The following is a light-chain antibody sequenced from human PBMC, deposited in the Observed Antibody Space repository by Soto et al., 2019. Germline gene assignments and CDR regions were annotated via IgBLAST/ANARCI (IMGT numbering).Light chain of an antibody. J-gene: IGKJ1*01. V-gene: IGKV3-20*01. CDR1: QKLSSSS. Sequence: VLTQSLGTLSMSPGERATLSCRASQKLSSSSLAWYQQKPGQAPRLLISGASSRAADIPDRFSGSGSGTDFTLTINRLEPEDFAVYYCQQYDSSPRTFGQGTKVDIK. CDR3: QQYDSSPRT. CDR2: GAS.